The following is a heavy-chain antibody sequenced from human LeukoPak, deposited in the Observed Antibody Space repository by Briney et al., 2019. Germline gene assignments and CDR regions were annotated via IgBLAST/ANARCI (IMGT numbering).Heavy chain of an antibody. CDR1: GYSISSGYY. V-gene: IGHV4-38-2*02. CDR2: IYHSGST. Sequence: PSETLSLTCTVSGYSISSGYYWGWIRQPPGKGLEWIGSIYHSGSTYYNPSLKSRVTISVDTSKNQFSLKLSSVTAADTAVYYCARVWEMATNYWGQGTLVTVSS. CDR3: ARVWEMATNY. J-gene: IGHJ4*02. D-gene: IGHD5-24*01.